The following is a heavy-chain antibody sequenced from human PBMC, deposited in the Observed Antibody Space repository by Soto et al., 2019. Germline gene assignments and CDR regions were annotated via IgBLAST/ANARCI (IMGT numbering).Heavy chain of an antibody. CDR2: IKKKTDGGTT. V-gene: IGHV3-15*01. D-gene: IGHD6-19*01. Sequence: EVQLVESGGGVVQPGGSLRLSCAASGFTFSDSWMSWVRQAPGKGLEWVGLIKKKTDGGTTDYAAPVKGRFTISRDESKNTVYLQMSSLTTEVTAVYYCRTQWLDWGQGTLVTVSS. CDR1: GFTFSDSW. CDR3: RTQWLD. J-gene: IGHJ4*02.